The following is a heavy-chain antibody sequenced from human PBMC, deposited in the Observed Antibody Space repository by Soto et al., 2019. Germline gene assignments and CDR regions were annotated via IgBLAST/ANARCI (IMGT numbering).Heavy chain of an antibody. J-gene: IGHJ4*02. CDR2: IDYSGGTT. Sequence: GSLRLYCAASGFTFSVLAMGWVRQAPGKGLEWVSVIDYSGGTTYYTDSVKGRFTISRDNSKKMLYLQMNSLRAEDTAVYYCAKDATRTSGWYYFDDWGQGALVTVAS. CDR1: GFTFSVLA. D-gene: IGHD6-19*01. V-gene: IGHV3-23*01. CDR3: AKDATRTSGWYYFDD.